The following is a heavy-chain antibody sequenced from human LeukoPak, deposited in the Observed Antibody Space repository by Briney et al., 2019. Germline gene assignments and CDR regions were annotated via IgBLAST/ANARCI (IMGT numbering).Heavy chain of an antibody. CDR1: GFTFSNYA. D-gene: IGHD5-24*01. CDR2: ISYDGSNK. V-gene: IGHV3-30-3*01. Sequence: QPGRSLRLSCAASGFTFSNYAMHWVRQAPGKGLEWVAVISYDGSNKYYADSVKGRFTISRGNSKNTLYLQMNSLRAEDTAVYYCARMAPSADYYYGMDVWGQGTTVTVSS. CDR3: ARMAPSADYYYGMDV. J-gene: IGHJ6*02.